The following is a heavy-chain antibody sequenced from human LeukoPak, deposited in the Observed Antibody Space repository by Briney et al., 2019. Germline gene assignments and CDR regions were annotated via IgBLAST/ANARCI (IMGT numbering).Heavy chain of an antibody. D-gene: IGHD6-19*01. CDR2: ISSNGGST. J-gene: IGHJ4*02. CDR1: GFTFSSYA. Sequence: GGSLRLSCAASGFTFSSYAMHWVRQAPGKRLEYVSAISSNGGSTYYANSVKGRFTISRDNSKNTLYLQMGSLRAEDMAVYYCARVSAGYSSGWSDYWGQGTLVTVSS. CDR3: ARVSAGYSSGWSDY. V-gene: IGHV3-64*01.